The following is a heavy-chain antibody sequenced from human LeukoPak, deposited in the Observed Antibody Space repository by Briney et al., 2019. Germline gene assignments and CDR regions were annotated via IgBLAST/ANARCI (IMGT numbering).Heavy chain of an antibody. Sequence: GASVKVSCKASGYTFTSYGISWVRQAPGQGLEWMGWISAYSGNTNYAQKLQGRVTMTTDTSTSTAYMELRSLRSDDTAVYYCARVEGYYDSSGHYLGYWGQGTLVTVSS. CDR2: ISAYSGNT. CDR1: GYTFTSYG. J-gene: IGHJ4*02. CDR3: ARVEGYYDSSGHYLGY. V-gene: IGHV1-18*01. D-gene: IGHD3-22*01.